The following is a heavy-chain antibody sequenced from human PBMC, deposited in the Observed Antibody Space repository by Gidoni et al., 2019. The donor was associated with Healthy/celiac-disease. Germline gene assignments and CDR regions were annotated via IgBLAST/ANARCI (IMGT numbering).Heavy chain of an antibody. V-gene: IGHV3-30-3*01. J-gene: IGHJ4*02. CDR3: ARAHGGYSYGLGYFDY. Sequence: QVQLVESGGGVVQPGRSLRLSCAASGFTFSSYAMHGVRQAPGTGLEWVAVISYYGSNKYYADSVKGRFTISRDNSKNTLYLQMNSLRAEDTAVYYCARAHGGYSYGLGYFDYWGQGTLVTVSS. CDR2: ISYYGSNK. D-gene: IGHD5-18*01. CDR1: GFTFSSYA.